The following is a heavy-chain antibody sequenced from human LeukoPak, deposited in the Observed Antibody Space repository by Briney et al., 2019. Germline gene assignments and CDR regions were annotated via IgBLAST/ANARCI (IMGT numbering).Heavy chain of an antibody. D-gene: IGHD3-16*01. V-gene: IGHV1-8*01. Sequence: ASVKVSCKASGYTFTSYDINWVRQATGQGLEWMGWMNPNSGNTGYAQKFQGRATMTRNTSISTAYMELSSLRSEDTAVYYCARDFVGSTYYYYGMDVWGQGTTVTVSS. CDR1: GYTFTSYD. J-gene: IGHJ6*02. CDR3: ARDFVGSTYYYYGMDV. CDR2: MNPNSGNT.